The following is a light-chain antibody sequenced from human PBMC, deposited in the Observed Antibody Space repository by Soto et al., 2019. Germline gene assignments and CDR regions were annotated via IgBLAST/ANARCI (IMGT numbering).Light chain of an antibody. J-gene: IGLJ1*01. CDR2: DVS. V-gene: IGLV2-14*01. Sequence: QSVLTQPASVSGSPGQSITISCTGTSSDVGGYNYVSWYQQHPGKAPKLMIYDVSNRPSGVSNRFSGSTSGNTASLTISGLQAEDEDDYYCSSYTSSSTYVFGTWTKLTVL. CDR3: SSYTSSSTYV. CDR1: SSDVGGYNY.